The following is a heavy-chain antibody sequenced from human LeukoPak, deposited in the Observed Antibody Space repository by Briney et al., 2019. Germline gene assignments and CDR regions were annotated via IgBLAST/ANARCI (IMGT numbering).Heavy chain of an antibody. Sequence: SVKVSCKASGGTFSSYTITWVRQAPGQGLEWMGGIMPLFNTANYAQQFQGRVTTTTDESTSTAYLELSSLRFEDTAMYYCARVDRSHFYLDVWGKGTTVTVS. CDR2: IMPLFNTA. J-gene: IGHJ6*03. CDR3: ARVDRSHFYLDV. CDR1: GGTFSSYT. V-gene: IGHV1-69*05.